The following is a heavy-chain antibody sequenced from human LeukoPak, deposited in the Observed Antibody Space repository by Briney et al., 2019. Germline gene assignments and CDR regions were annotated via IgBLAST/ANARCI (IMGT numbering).Heavy chain of an antibody. Sequence: SVKVSCKASGGTFNTYDINWVRQAPGQGLEWMGRIIPGLHITSYAQRFHGRVTISADKSTSTTYLELNNLGSEDTAVYFCSLSKRTSDGSAVDYWGPGTLAAVSS. CDR1: GGTFNTYD. V-gene: IGHV1-69*04. D-gene: IGHD5-24*01. CDR3: SLSKRTSDGSAVDY. J-gene: IGHJ4*02. CDR2: IIPGLHIT.